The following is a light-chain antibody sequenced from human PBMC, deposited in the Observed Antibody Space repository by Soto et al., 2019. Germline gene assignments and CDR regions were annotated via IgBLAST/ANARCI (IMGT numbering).Light chain of an antibody. CDR1: RSDGGGYNY. CDR3: SSYTSSSTLAYV. J-gene: IGLJ1*01. CDR2: EVS. Sequence: QPALTQPACVSWCPGQSITISCTGTRSDGGGYNYVSWYRQHPGKAAKLMIYEVSNRPSGVSNRFSGSKSGNTASLTISGLQADDEADYYCSSYTSSSTLAYVFGTGTKVTVL. V-gene: IGLV2-14*01.